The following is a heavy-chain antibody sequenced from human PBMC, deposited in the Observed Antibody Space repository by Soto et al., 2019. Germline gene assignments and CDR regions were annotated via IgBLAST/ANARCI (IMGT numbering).Heavy chain of an antibody. CDR3: AVRYYCSGGSCYSVAGAFEI. Sequence: SVKVSCKASGGTFSSYTISWVRQAPGQGLEWMGRIIPILGIANYAQKFQGRVTITADKSTSTAYMELSSLRSEDTAVYYCAVRYYCSGGSCYSVAGAFEIWGQGTMVTVSS. CDR2: IIPILGIA. V-gene: IGHV1-69*02. CDR1: GGTFSSYT. J-gene: IGHJ3*02. D-gene: IGHD2-15*01.